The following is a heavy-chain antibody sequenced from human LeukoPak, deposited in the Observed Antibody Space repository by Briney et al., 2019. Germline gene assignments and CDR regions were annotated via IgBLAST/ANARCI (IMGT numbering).Heavy chain of an antibody. D-gene: IGHD2-2*01. CDR3: ARDPHCSSTSSLNSHYYYYYYMDV. J-gene: IGHJ6*03. V-gene: IGHV1-2*02. CDR2: INPNSGGT. CDR1: GYTFTGYY. Sequence: GASVKVSCKASGYTFTGYYMHWVRQAPGQGLEWMGWINPNSGGTNYAQKFQGRVTMTRDTSISTAYMELSRLRSDDTAVYYCARDPHCSSTSSLNSHYYYYYYMDVWGKGTTVTISS.